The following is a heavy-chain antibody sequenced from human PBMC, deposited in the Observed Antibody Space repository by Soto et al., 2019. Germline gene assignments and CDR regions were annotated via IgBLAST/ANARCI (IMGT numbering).Heavy chain of an antibody. V-gene: IGHV1-69*04. CDR1: GDTFITHT. D-gene: IGHD2-15*01. Sequence: QVQLLQSGSLLKRPGSSVKISCQASGDTFITHTLTWVRQAPGQGPEWVGRIIPLLGMTDYGQRFQGRVTLTADKSTATAYMGSGSLTSEDTAIYYCARAQYGSVSTCFGYPDVWGTGTALTVSS. CDR3: ARAQYGSVSTCFGYPDV. CDR2: IIPLLGMT. J-gene: IGHJ6*03.